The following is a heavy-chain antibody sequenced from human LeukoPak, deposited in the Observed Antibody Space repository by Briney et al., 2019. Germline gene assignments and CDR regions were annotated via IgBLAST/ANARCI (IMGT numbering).Heavy chain of an antibody. Sequence: SETLSLTCTVAGGSISSSSYYWGWIRQPPGKGLEWIGRIYYSGSTYYNPSLKSRVTISVDTSKNQFSLKLSSVTAADTAVYYCARRGTAMGLFDYWGQGTLVTVSS. J-gene: IGHJ4*02. CDR2: IYYSGST. D-gene: IGHD5-18*01. CDR1: GGSISSSSYY. CDR3: ARRGTAMGLFDY. V-gene: IGHV4-39*01.